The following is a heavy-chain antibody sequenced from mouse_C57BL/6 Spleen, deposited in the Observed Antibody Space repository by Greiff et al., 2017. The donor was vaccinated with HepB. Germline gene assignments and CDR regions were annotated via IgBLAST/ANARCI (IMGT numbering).Heavy chain of an antibody. D-gene: IGHD1-1*01. CDR1: VYTFTSYW. CDR3: ARRYYYGSSYNFDY. J-gene: IGHJ2*01. Sequence: QVQLQQPGAELVKPGASVKLSCKASVYTFTSYWMHWVKQRPGQGLEWIGMIHPNSGSTNYNEKFKSKATLTVDKSSSTAYMQLSSLTSEDSAVYYCARRYYYGSSYNFDYWGQGTTLTVSS. CDR2: IHPNSGST. V-gene: IGHV1-64*01.